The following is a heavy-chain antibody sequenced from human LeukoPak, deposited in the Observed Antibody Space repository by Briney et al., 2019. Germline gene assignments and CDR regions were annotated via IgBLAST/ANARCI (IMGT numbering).Heavy chain of an antibody. V-gene: IGHV3-9*01. CDR1: GFTFDDYA. Sequence: TGGSLRLSCAASGFTFDDYAMYWLRQAPGQGLEWVSSISWNSGTIGYADSVKGRFTISRDNAKNSLYLQMNSLRAEDTALYYCAKDVLGASFYYFDYWGQGTLVTVSS. D-gene: IGHD1-26*01. CDR2: ISWNSGTI. J-gene: IGHJ4*02. CDR3: AKDVLGASFYYFDY.